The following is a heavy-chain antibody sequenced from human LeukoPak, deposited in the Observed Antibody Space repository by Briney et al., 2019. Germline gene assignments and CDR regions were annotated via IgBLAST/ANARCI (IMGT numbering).Heavy chain of an antibody. Sequence: PGGSLRLSCAASGSTFSTSWMHWVRQVPGKGLVWVSRINDDGSRTNYADSVKGRFTISRDNAKNTLYLQMNSLRAEDTAVYYCARALGSPLDYWGQGTLVTVSS. V-gene: IGHV3-74*01. J-gene: IGHJ4*02. CDR1: GSTFSTSW. CDR2: INDDGSRT. D-gene: IGHD1-26*01. CDR3: ARALGSPLDY.